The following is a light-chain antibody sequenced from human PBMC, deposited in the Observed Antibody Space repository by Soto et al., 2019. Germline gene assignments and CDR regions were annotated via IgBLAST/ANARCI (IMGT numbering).Light chain of an antibody. J-gene: IGLJ1*01. CDR3: GSWDSSLSAYV. CDR2: GNN. Sequence: QSVLTQAPSVSGAPGQGVTISCTGGSSNIGAGYGVHWYQHLPGTAPKLLIYGNNNRPSGVPDRFSASKSGTSATLGITGFQTGDEADYYCGSWDSSLSAYVFGTGTKVTVL. V-gene: IGLV1-40*01. CDR1: SSNIGAGYG.